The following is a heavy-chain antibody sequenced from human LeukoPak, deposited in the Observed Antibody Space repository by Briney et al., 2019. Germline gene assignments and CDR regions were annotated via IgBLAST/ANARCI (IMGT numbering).Heavy chain of an antibody. CDR1: GGSISSYY. CDR3: ARASWVYYAIDY. V-gene: IGHV4-59*01. J-gene: IGHJ4*02. CDR2: IYYSGST. Sequence: PSETLSLTCTVSGGSISSYYWSWIRQPPGKGLEWIGYIYYSGSTNYNPSLKSRVTISVDTPKNQFSLKLSSVTAADMAVYYCARASWVYYAIDYWGQGTLVTVSS. D-gene: IGHD2-8*01.